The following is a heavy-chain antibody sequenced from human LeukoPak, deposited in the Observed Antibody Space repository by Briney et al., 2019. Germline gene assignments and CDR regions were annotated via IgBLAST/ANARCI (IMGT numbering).Heavy chain of an antibody. J-gene: IGHJ3*02. CDR2: IYYSGST. D-gene: IGHD1-26*01. CDR1: GGSISSSSYY. Sequence: SETLSLTCTVSGGSISSSSYYWGWIRQPPGKGLEWIGYIYYSGSTNYNPSLKSRVTISVDTSKNQFSLKLSSVTAAGTAVYYCARDPSGGGDAFDIWGQGTMVTVSS. CDR3: ARDPSGGGDAFDI. V-gene: IGHV4-61*01.